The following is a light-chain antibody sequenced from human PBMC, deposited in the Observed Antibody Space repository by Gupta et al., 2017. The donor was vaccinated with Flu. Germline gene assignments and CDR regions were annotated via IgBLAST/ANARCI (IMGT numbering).Light chain of an antibody. CDR2: GAS. V-gene: IGKV3-20*01. Sequence: IVLTQSPGTLSFSPGERATLSCRASQSVSSGYLAWYQQKPGQAPRLLIYGASSRATGIPDRFSGSGSGTDFTLTVSRLEPEDFAVYYCQQYGSSFYTFGQGTKLEIK. CDR1: QSVSSGY. CDR3: QQYGSSFYT. J-gene: IGKJ2*01.